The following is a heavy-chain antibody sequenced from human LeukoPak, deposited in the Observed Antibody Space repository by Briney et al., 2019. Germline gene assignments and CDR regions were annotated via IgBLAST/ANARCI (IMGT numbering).Heavy chain of an antibody. V-gene: IGHV1-2*06. J-gene: IGHJ4*02. D-gene: IGHD6-13*01. Sequence: ASVKVSCKASGYTFTGYYMHWVRQAPGQGLEWMGRINPNSGGTNYAQKFQGRGTMTRDTSISTAYMELSRLRSDDTAVYYCARAGSSSWYSFDYWGQGTLVIVSS. CDR1: GYTFTGYY. CDR2: INPNSGGT. CDR3: ARAGSSSWYSFDY.